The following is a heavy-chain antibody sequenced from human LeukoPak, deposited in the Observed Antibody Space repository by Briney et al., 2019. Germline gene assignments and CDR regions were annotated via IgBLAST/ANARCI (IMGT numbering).Heavy chain of an antibody. V-gene: IGHV1-69*06. J-gene: IGHJ3*02. CDR1: GGTFSSYA. CDR2: IIPIFGTA. Sequence: SVKVSCKASGGTFSSYAISWVRQAPGQGLEWMGGIIPIFGTANYAQKFQGRVTITADKSTSTAYMELSSLRSEDTAVYYCARSYYYDSSGPPDAFDIWGQGTMVTVSS. CDR3: ARSYYYDSSGPPDAFDI. D-gene: IGHD3-22*01.